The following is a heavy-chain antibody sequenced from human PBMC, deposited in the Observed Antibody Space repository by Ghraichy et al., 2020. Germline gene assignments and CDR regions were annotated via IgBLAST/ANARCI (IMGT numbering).Heavy chain of an antibody. Sequence: GGYLRLSCAASGFTFSSYSMNWVRQAPGKGLEWVSYISFSSSTIYYADSVKGRFTISRDNAKNSLYLQMNSLRAEDTAVYFCARDGDQYTSSPEFDYWGQGILVTVSS. J-gene: IGHJ4*02. CDR1: GFTFSSYS. CDR3: ARDGDQYTSSPEFDY. CDR2: ISFSSSTI. V-gene: IGHV3-48*01. D-gene: IGHD2-2*01.